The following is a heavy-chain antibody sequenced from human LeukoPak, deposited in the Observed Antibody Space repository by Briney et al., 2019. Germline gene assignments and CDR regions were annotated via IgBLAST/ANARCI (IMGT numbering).Heavy chain of an antibody. CDR1: GGTFSSYA. CDR3: AQSVKVGYCSSTSCFARKYNWFDP. D-gene: IGHD2-2*03. J-gene: IGHJ5*02. CDR2: IIPILGIA. V-gene: IGHV1-69*04. Sequence: SVKVSCKASGGTFSSYAISWVRQAPGQGLEWMGRIIPILGIANYAQKFQGRVTITADKSTSTAYMELSSLRSEDTAVYYCAQSVKVGYCSSTSCFARKYNWFDPWDQGTLVTVSS.